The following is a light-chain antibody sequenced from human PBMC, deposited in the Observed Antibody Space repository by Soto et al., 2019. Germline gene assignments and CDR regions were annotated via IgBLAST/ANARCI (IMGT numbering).Light chain of an antibody. CDR3: SSYTSSSTLPYV. Sequence: QPVLTQPASVSGSPGQSITISCTGTSSDVGGYNYVSWYQQHPGKAPKLMIYDVSNRPSGVSNRFSGSKSGNTASLTISGLQAEDEADYYCSSYTSSSTLPYVFGGGTKLTVL. V-gene: IGLV2-14*01. CDR2: DVS. J-gene: IGLJ3*02. CDR1: SSDVGGYNY.